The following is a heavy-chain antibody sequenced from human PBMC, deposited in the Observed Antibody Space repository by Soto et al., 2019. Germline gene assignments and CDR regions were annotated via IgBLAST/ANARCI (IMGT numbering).Heavy chain of an antibody. CDR1: GFTFSTYS. CDR3: ARDLGVALATLTLDY. J-gene: IGHJ4*02. D-gene: IGHD2-15*01. CDR2: ITSASSNV. Sequence: EVQLVESGGGLVKPGGSLRLSCAASGFTFSTYSMNWVRQAPGKGLEWVSYITSASSNVHYADSVKGRFTISRDNAKNSLSLQMNTLRAEDTTVYYCARDLGVALATLTLDYWGQGTLVTVSS. V-gene: IGHV3-21*01.